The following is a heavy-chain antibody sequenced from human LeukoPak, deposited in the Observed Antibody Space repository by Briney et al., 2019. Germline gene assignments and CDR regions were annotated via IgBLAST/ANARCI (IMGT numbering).Heavy chain of an antibody. CDR3: AELGITMIGGV. CDR1: GLTFSSYE. Sequence: GGSLRLACAASGLTFSSYEMNWVRQTPGKGLGWVSYISSSGSTIYYADSVKGRFTITRDNAKNSLYLRMNSLRAEDTAVYYCAELGITMIGGVWGKGTTVTISS. CDR2: ISSSGSTI. D-gene: IGHD3-10*02. J-gene: IGHJ6*04. V-gene: IGHV3-48*03.